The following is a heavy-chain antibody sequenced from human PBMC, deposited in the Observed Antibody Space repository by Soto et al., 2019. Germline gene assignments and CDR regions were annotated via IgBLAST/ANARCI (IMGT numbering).Heavy chain of an antibody. D-gene: IGHD1-26*01. CDR3: ARHRRPGAPTNY. CDR2: IYPGDSDI. V-gene: IGHV5-51*01. Sequence: GESLQISFKASGDRFHAYWICWVRQMPGKGLEWMGIIYPGDSDIRYSPTFQGQVTISADRSNTTAFLQSTSLKASDSAMYYFARHRRPGAPTNYGGKGIMGRVSS. J-gene: IGHJ4*02. CDR1: GDRFHAYW.